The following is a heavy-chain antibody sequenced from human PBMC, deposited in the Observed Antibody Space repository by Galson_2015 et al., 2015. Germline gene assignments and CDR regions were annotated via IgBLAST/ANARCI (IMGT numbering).Heavy chain of an antibody. J-gene: IGHJ6*02. CDR3: AVSSGYDQYYYYGMDV. D-gene: IGHD3-3*01. CDR1: GYTFTSYG. Sequence: SVKVSCKASGYTFTSYGISWVRQAPGQGLEWMGWINAGNGNTKYSQKFQGRVTITRDTSASTAYMELSSLRSEDTAVYYCAVSSGYDQYYYYGMDVWGRGTTVTVSS. V-gene: IGHV1-18*04. CDR2: INAGNGNT.